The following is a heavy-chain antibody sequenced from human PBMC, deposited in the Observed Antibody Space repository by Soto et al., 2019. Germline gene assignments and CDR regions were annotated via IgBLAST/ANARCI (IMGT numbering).Heavy chain of an antibody. D-gene: IGHD5-18*01. CDR1: GFTFSSYS. Sequence: KPGGSLRLSCAASGFTFSSYSMNWVRQAPGKGLEWVSSISSSSSYIYYADSVKGRFTISRDNAKNSLYLQMNSLRAEDTAVYYCARDDHTAMVSYYFDYWGQGTLVTVSS. CDR3: ARDDHTAMVSYYFDY. J-gene: IGHJ4*02. V-gene: IGHV3-21*01. CDR2: ISSSSSYI.